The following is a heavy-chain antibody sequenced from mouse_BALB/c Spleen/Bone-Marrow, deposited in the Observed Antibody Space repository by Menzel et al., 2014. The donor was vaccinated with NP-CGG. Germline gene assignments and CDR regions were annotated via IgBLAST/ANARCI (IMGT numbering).Heavy chain of an antibody. V-gene: IGHV5-12-2*01. CDR1: GFTFSGFT. D-gene: IGHD2-1*01. CDR3: ARHDGYGNLRGGNALDY. J-gene: IGHJ4*01. CDR2: ISTGGGNT. Sequence: DVKLVESGGGLVQPGGSLKLSCAASGFTFSGFTMSWVRQSPETRLEWVAYISTGGGNTYYADSVKGRFTISRDNAKNTLYLQMSSLKSEDTAMYYCARHDGYGNLRGGNALDYWGQGTSVTVSS.